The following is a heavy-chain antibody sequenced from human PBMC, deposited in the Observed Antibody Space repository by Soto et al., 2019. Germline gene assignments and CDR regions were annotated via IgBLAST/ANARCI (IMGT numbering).Heavy chain of an antibody. V-gene: IGHV1-69*01. CDR3: AREKYKWNYGNDFCYGMDV. CDR1: GGTFSSYA. J-gene: IGHJ6*02. Sequence: QVQLVQSGAEVKKPGSSVKVSCKASGGTFSSYAISWVRQAPGQGLEWMGGIIPIFGTANYAQKFQGRVTITAEESTSTAYMELSSLRSEETAVYYCAREKYKWNYGNDFCYGMDVWGQGTTVTVSS. CDR2: IIPIFGTA. D-gene: IGHD1-7*01.